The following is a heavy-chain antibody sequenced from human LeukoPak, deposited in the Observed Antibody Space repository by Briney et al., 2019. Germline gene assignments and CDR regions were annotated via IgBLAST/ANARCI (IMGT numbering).Heavy chain of an antibody. CDR3: ARLRGSIPMVWGAPLLYFDY. D-gene: IGHD3-10*01. CDR2: IDPSDSYT. CDR1: GYSFTSYW. J-gene: IGHJ4*02. V-gene: IGHV5-10-1*01. Sequence: GESLRISCKGSGYSFTSYWISWVRQMPGKGLEWMGRIDPSDSYTNYSPSFQGHVTISADKSISTAYLQWSSLKASDTAMYYCARLRGSIPMVWGAPLLYFDYWGQGTLVTVSS.